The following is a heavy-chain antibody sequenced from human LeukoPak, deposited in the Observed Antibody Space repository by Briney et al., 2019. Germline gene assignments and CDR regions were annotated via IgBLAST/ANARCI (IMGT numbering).Heavy chain of an antibody. CDR2: ISGSGSSI. Sequence: GGSLRLSCAASGFTFSNYAVNWIRQAPGKGLKWVSVISGSGSSIYYTDSVKGRFTISRDNSKNTLYLQMNSLRAEDTAVYYCAMGATSWSGYSFPKIFQHWGRGTLVTVSS. CDR3: AMGATSWSGYSFPKIFQH. CDR1: GFTFSNYA. D-gene: IGHD3-3*01. J-gene: IGHJ1*01. V-gene: IGHV3-23*01.